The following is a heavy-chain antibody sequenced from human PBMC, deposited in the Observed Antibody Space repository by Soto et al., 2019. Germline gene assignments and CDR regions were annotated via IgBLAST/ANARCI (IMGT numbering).Heavy chain of an antibody. V-gene: IGHV4-34*01. J-gene: IGHJ4*02. Sequence: PSETLSLTCVVSGGSFSGHFWSWIRQPPGKGLEWIGEINHSGSTNYNPSLKSRVTISVDTSKNQFSLRLSSVTAADTAVYYCAGWAVGIMIFGVPKDYLGQGALVTVSS. CDR2: INHSGST. D-gene: IGHD3-3*01. CDR1: GGSFSGHF. CDR3: AGWAVGIMIFGVPKDY.